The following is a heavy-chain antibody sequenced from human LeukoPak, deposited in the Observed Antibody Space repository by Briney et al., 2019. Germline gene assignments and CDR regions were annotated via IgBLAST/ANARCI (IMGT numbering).Heavy chain of an antibody. V-gene: IGHV3-33*01. CDR3: ARGGLGIGDFDI. Sequence: PGRSLTLSCAASGFTFSSYGMHWVRQAPGKGLEWVAVIWYDGSNKYYADSVKGRFTISRDNSKNTLYLQMNSLRAEDTAVYYCARGGLGIGDFDIWGQGTMVTVSS. J-gene: IGHJ3*02. D-gene: IGHD7-27*01. CDR2: IWYDGSNK. CDR1: GFTFSSYG.